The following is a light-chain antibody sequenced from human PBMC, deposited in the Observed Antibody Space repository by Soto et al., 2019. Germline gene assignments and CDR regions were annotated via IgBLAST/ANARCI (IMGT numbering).Light chain of an antibody. CDR1: SSDVGAYDY. CDR3: TSYTSSSTYV. CDR2: DVT. V-gene: IGLV2-11*01. J-gene: IGLJ1*01. Sequence: QSALTQPRSVSESPGQSVTISCTGTSSDVGAYDYVSWYQQHPGKAPQLMIYDVTKRPSGVPHRFSGSRSGNTASLTISGLQAEDDADFYCTSYTSSSTYVFGTGTKLTVL.